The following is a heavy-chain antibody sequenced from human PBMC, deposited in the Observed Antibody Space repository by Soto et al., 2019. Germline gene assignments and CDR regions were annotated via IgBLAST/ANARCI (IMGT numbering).Heavy chain of an antibody. D-gene: IGHD3-22*01. J-gene: IGHJ6*02. CDR3: AISRITLIVVVPFYGMDV. CDR1: GGSISSGDYY. Sequence: PSETLSLTCTVSGGSISSGDYYWSWIRQPPGKGLEWIGYIYYSGSTYYNPSLKSRVTISVDTSKNQFSLKLSSVTAADTAVYYCAISRITLIVVVPFYGMDVWGQGTTVTVSS. CDR2: IYYSGST. V-gene: IGHV4-30-4*01.